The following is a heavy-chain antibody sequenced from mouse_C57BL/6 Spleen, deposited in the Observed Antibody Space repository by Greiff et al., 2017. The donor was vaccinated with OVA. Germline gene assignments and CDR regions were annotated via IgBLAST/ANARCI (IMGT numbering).Heavy chain of an antibody. V-gene: IGHV2-5*01. D-gene: IGHD1-1*01. CDR1: GFSLTSYG. Sequence: QVHVKQSGPGLVQPSQSLSITCTVSGFSLTSYGVHWVRQSPGKGLEWLGVIWRGGSTDYNAAFMSRLSITKDNSKSQVFFKMNSLQADDTAIYYCAKWGSSYEAMDYWGQGTSVTVSS. CDR3: AKWGSSYEAMDY. CDR2: IWRGGST. J-gene: IGHJ4*01.